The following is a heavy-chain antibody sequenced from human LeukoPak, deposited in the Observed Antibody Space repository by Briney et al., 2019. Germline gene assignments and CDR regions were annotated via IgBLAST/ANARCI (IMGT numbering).Heavy chain of an antibody. Sequence: PSETLSLTCTVSGGSISSYYWSWIRQPPGKGLEWIGYIYYSGSTNYNPSLKSRVTISVDTSKNQFSLKLSSVTAADTAVYYCARMSRGITIFGVVTGNTFDIWGQGTMVTVSS. CDR2: IYYSGST. CDR1: GGSISSYY. CDR3: ARMSRGITIFGVVTGNTFDI. J-gene: IGHJ3*02. D-gene: IGHD3-3*01. V-gene: IGHV4-59*01.